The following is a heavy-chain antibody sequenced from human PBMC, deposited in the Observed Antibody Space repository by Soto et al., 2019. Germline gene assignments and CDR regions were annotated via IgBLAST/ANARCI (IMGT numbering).Heavy chain of an antibody. CDR1: GGSISSSSYY. CDR2: IYYSGST. D-gene: IGHD3-3*01. V-gene: IGHV4-39*01. J-gene: IGHJ4*02. Sequence: QLQLQESGPGLVKPSETLSLTCTVSGGSISSSSYYWGWIRQPPGKGLEWIGSIYYSGSTYYNPSLKSLVTISVDTSKNQFSLKLSSVTAADTAVYYCARLKRNFWSGYSRHPFYYFDYWGQGTLVTVSS. CDR3: ARLKRNFWSGYSRHPFYYFDY.